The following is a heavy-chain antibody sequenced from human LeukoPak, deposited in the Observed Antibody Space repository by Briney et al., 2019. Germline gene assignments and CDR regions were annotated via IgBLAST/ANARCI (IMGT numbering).Heavy chain of an antibody. CDR1: GYSISSAYY. Sequence: SETLSLTCTVSGYSISSAYYWGWIRQPPGKGLKWIGSFHYSGSTYYNPSLKSRVTISVDTSKNQFSLKLTSVTAADTAVYYCARGSHYGDYGYWGQGTLVTVSS. J-gene: IGHJ4*02. D-gene: IGHD4-17*01. V-gene: IGHV4-38-2*02. CDR3: ARGSHYGDYGY. CDR2: FHYSGST.